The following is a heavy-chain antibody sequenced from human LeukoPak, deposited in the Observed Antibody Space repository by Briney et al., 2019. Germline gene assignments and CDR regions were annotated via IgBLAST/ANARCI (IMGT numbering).Heavy chain of an antibody. Sequence: ASVKVSCKASGGSFSRYAFSWVRQAPGQGLEWMGWINPNSGGTNYAQKFQGRVTMTRDTSISTAYMELSRLRSDDTAVYYCARVGGTDYFDYWGQGTLVTVSS. V-gene: IGHV1-2*02. J-gene: IGHJ4*02. D-gene: IGHD6-19*01. CDR3: ARVGGTDYFDY. CDR1: GGSFSRYA. CDR2: INPNSGGT.